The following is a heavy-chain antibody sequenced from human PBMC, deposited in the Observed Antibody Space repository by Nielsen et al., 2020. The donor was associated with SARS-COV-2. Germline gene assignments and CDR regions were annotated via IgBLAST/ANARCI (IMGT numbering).Heavy chain of an antibody. D-gene: IGHD1-26*01. J-gene: IGHJ6*02. CDR3: ATLGATTPDHYYYGMDV. Sequence: GGSLRLSCAASRFTFSDYYMNWIRQAPGKGLEWVSFIDSNSGTTKYYADSVKGRFTISRDNAKNSLYLQMNSLRAEDTALYYCATLGATTPDHYYYGMDVWGQGTTVTVSS. CDR2: IDSNSGTTK. V-gene: IGHV3-11*01. CDR1: RFTFSDYY.